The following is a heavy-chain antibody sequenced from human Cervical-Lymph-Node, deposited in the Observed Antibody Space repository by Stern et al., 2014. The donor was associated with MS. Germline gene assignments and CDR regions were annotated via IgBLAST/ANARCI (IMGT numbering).Heavy chain of an antibody. CDR2: IYYSGIT. J-gene: IGHJ3*02. CDR1: GGSISSGGDY. CDR3: ARRTTLGYSGSYDAFDI. V-gene: IGHV4-31*03. D-gene: IGHD3-10*01. Sequence: QVQLQESGPGLVKPSPPLSLTCTVSGGSISSGGDYWNWIRQHPGQGLEWIGYIYYSGITYYRPSLKSRLTISVDTSENQCYLNLRSVTAADTAVYYCARRTTLGYSGSYDAFDIWGQGTMVTVSS.